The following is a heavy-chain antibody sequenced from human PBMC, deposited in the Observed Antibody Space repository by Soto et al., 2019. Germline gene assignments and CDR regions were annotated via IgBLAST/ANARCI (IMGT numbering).Heavy chain of an antibody. D-gene: IGHD5-12*01. CDR1: GGSIRSSNW. CDR3: ATRAGGTYESAMGV. Sequence: QVQLQESGPGVVKPSGTLSLTCVVTGGSIRSSNWWSWVRQPPGKGLEWIGEVFHTGSTHYNPSLESRLTTSADKSKNHFPPNRTPVTAADTAVYFFATRAGGTYESAMGVGGKGTTVTVSS. CDR2: VFHTGST. V-gene: IGHV4-4*02. J-gene: IGHJ6*03.